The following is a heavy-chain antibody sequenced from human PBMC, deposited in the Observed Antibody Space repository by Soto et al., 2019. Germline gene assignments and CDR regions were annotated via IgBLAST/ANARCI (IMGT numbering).Heavy chain of an antibody. Sequence: PGGSLRLSCAASKFTFRNYAMSWVRQAPGKGLEWVSGISSTGGSTYYADSVKGRFTISRDNSKNTLDLQMSSLRAEDTAIDYCARAHDYDVWSCFPFYGMDVWGQGTTVTVSS. V-gene: IGHV3-23*01. CDR3: ARAHDYDVWSCFPFYGMDV. CDR2: ISSTGGST. J-gene: IGHJ6*02. CDR1: KFTFRNYA. D-gene: IGHD3-3*01.